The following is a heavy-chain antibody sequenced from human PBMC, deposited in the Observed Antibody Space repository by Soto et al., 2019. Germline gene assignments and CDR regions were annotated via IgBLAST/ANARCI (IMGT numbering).Heavy chain of an antibody. CDR1: GYTFTSYG. Sequence: ASVKVSCKASGYTFTSYGSSWVRQAPGQGLEWMGWISAYNGNTNYAQKLQGRVTMTTDTSTSTAYMELRSLRSDDTAVYYCAREGQLAPSVYFDYWGQGTLVTVSS. D-gene: IGHD6-6*01. CDR3: AREGQLAPSVYFDY. V-gene: IGHV1-18*01. J-gene: IGHJ4*02. CDR2: ISAYNGNT.